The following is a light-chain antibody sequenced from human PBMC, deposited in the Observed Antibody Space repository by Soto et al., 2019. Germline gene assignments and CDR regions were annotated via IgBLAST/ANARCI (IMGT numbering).Light chain of an antibody. CDR3: LQHKSYPHT. CDR1: QGISNY. CDR2: AAS. Sequence: DIQMTQSPSAMSASVGDRVTITCRASQGISNYLVWFQQKPGKVPKRLIYAASSLQSGVPSSFSGIGFGTEFTLKISSLQPADFATYDCLQHKSYPHTFGQGTKLEIK. V-gene: IGKV1-17*03. J-gene: IGKJ2*01.